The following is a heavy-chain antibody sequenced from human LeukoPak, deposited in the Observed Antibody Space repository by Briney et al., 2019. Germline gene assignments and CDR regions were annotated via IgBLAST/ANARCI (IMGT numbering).Heavy chain of an antibody. V-gene: IGHV3-7*01. J-gene: IGHJ6*03. CDR2: IKQDGSEK. CDR3: ARVGTPMVTIVAPYYMDV. Sequence: GGSLRLSCAVSGFTFSRYWMSWVRQAPGKGLEWVANIKQDGSEKNYVDSVKGRFTISRDNAKNSEYLQMNSLRVEDTAVYYCARVGTPMVTIVAPYYMDVWGKGTTVTVSS. CDR1: GFTFSRYW. D-gene: IGHD5-18*01.